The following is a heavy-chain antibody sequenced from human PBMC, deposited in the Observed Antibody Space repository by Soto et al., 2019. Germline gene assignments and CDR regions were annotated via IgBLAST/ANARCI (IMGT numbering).Heavy chain of an antibody. J-gene: IGHJ6*02. CDR2: IIPIFGTA. V-gene: IGHV1-69*13. Sequence: GASVKVSCKASGGTFSSYAISWVRQAPGQGLEWMGGIIPIFGTANYAQKFQGRVTITADESTSTAYMELSSLRSEDTAVYYCARRIVATIFESPYYYGMDVWGQGTTVTVSS. D-gene: IGHD5-12*01. CDR1: GGTFSSYA. CDR3: ARRIVATIFESPYYYGMDV.